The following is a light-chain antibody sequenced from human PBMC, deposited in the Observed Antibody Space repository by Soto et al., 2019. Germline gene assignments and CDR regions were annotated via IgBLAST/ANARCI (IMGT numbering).Light chain of an antibody. CDR2: EVT. CDR1: SSDVGGYNY. J-gene: IGLJ2*01. Sequence: QSALTQPPSASGSPGQSVTISCTGTSSDVGGYNYVSWYQQHPGKAPKLMIYEVTKRPSGVPDRFSGSKSGNTASLTVSGLQAEDEAYYYCSSYAGRNHLVFGGGTKVTVL. V-gene: IGLV2-8*01. CDR3: SSYAGRNHLV.